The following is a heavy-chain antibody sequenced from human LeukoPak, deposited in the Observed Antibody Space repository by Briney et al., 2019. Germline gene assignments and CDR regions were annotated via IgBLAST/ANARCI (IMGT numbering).Heavy chain of an antibody. J-gene: IGHJ4*02. CDR1: GGSFSGYY. Sequence: SSETLSLTCAVYGGSFSGYYWSWIRQPPGKGLEWIGEINHSGSTNYNPSLKSRVTISVDTSKNQFSLKLSSVTAADTAVYYCARRHGYSYGPVDYWGQGTLVTASS. D-gene: IGHD5-18*01. CDR3: ARRHGYSYGPVDY. V-gene: IGHV4-34*01. CDR2: INHSGST.